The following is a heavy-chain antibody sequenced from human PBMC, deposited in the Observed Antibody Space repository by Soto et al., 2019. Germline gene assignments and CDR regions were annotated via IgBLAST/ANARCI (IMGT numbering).Heavy chain of an antibody. J-gene: IGHJ5*02. Sequence: SETLSLTCTVSGGSISSGGYFWSWIRQRPGKGLEWIGYMSYSGPNHYNPSLKIRATISVDTPENQFFLKLSSVTAADTAVYFCASGPDSYDISGYFEPWCQGTLVTVSS. CDR3: ASGPDSYDISGYFEP. V-gene: IGHV4-31*03. D-gene: IGHD3-22*01. CDR2: MSYSGPN. CDR1: GGSISSGGYF.